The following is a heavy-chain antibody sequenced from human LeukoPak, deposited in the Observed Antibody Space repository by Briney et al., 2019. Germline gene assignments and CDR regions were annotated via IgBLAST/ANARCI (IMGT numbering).Heavy chain of an antibody. CDR3: ARDWVVPTTYYFDC. D-gene: IGHD2-2*01. J-gene: IGHJ4*02. CDR1: GFTFSSYW. Sequence: GGSLRLSCAPSGFTFSSYWMSWVRQAPGKGLEWVANIKQDGSEKYYVASVTGRFTISRDNAKNSLYLQMNSLRAEDTAVYYCARDWVVPTTYYFDCWGQGTLVTVSS. CDR2: IKQDGSEK. V-gene: IGHV3-7*01.